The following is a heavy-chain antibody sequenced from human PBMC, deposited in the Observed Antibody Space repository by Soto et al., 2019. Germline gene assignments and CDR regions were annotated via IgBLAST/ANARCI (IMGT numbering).Heavy chain of an antibody. CDR3: ARALVAAAELDY. D-gene: IGHD6-13*01. J-gene: IGHJ4*02. Sequence: ASVKVSCKASGGTFSSYAMHWVRQAPGKGLEYVSAISSNGGSTYYANSVKGRFTISRDNSKNTLYLQMGSLRAEDMAVYYCARALVAAAELDYWGQGTLVTVSS. CDR2: ISSNGGST. CDR1: GGTFSSYA. V-gene: IGHV3-64*01.